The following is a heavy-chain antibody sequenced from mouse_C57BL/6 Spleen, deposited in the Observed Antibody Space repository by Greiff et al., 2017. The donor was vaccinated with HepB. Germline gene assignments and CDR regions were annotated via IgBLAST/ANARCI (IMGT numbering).Heavy chain of an antibody. CDR3: ASLELGFAY. CDR1: GYAFSSSW. V-gene: IGHV1-82*01. CDR2: IYPGDGDT. J-gene: IGHJ3*01. D-gene: IGHD4-1*01. Sequence: ESGPELVKPGASVKISCKASGYAFSSSWMNWVKQRPGKGLEWIGRIYPGDGDTNYNGKFKGKATLTADKSSSTAYMQLSSLTSEDSAVYFCASLELGFAYWGQGTLVTVSA.